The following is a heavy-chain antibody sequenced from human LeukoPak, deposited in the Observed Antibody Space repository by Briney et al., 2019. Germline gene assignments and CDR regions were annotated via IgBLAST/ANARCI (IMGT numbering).Heavy chain of an antibody. CDR3: ASLYYYDSSGYYYEEAFDI. D-gene: IGHD3-22*01. J-gene: IGHJ3*02. Sequence: QSGGSLRLSCAASGFTFSSYGMHWVRQAPGKGLEWVAVIWYDGGNKYYADSVKGRFTISRDNSKNTLYLQMNSLRAEDTAVYYCASLYYYDSSGYYYEEAFDIWGQGTMVTVSS. CDR2: IWYDGGNK. CDR1: GFTFSSYG. V-gene: IGHV3-33*01.